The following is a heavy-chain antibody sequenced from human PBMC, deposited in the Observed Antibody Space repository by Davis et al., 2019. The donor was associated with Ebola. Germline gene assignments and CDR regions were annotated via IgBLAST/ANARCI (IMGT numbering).Heavy chain of an antibody. J-gene: IGHJ4*02. V-gene: IGHV1-18*01. CDR3: ARGTLRWVTTVTTPFDY. CDR1: GYTFTSYG. D-gene: IGHD4-11*01. CDR2: ISAYNGNT. Sequence: ASVKVSCKASGYTFTSYGISWVRQAPGQGLEWMGWISAYNGNTNYAQKLQGRVTMTTDTSTSTAYMELRSLRSDDTAVYYCARGTLRWVTTVTTPFDYWGQGTLVTVSS.